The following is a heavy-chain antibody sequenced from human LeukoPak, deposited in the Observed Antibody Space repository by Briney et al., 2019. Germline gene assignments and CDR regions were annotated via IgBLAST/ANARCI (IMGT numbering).Heavy chain of an antibody. V-gene: IGHV3-74*01. CDR3: ARVRATFPPHFDN. Sequence: GGSLRLSCAASGFTFSSYWMHWVRQAPGKGLMWVSRINSDGSITNYADSVKGRFTISRDNAKNTLYLQMNSLRAEDTAVYYCARVRATFPPHFDNWGQGTLVTVSS. D-gene: IGHD5-12*01. CDR2: INSDGSIT. J-gene: IGHJ4*02. CDR1: GFTFSSYW.